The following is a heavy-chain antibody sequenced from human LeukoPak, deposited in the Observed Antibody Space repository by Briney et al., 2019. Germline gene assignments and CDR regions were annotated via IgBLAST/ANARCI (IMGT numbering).Heavy chain of an antibody. D-gene: IGHD2-15*01. J-gene: IGHJ4*02. CDR3: ARVGIVVVVAATWFDY. Sequence: ASVKVSCKVSGYTLTELSMHWVRQAPGKGLEWMGWINAGNGNTKYSQKFQGRVTITRDTSASTAYMELSSLRSEDTAVYYCARVGIVVVVAATWFDYWGQGTLVTVSS. CDR2: INAGNGNT. V-gene: IGHV1-3*01. CDR1: GYTLTELS.